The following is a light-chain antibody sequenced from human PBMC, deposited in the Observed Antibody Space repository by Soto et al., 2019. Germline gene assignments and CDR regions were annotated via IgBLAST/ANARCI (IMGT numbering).Light chain of an antibody. CDR3: SSYTSSSTLGV. J-gene: IGLJ2*01. CDR2: EVS. CDR1: SSDVGGYNY. Sequence: SALTQPASMSGSPGQSITISCTGTSSDVGGYNYVSWYQQHPGKAPKLMIYEVSNRPSGVSNRFSGSKSGNTASLTISGLQAEDEADYYCSSYTSSSTLGVFGGGTKLTVL. V-gene: IGLV2-14*01.